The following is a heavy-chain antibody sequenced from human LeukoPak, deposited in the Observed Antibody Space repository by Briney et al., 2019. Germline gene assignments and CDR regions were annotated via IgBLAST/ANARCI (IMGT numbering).Heavy chain of an antibody. Sequence: GGSLRLSCAASGFTFSSYSMNWVRQAPGKGLEWVSSISSSSSYIYYADSVKGRFTISRDNAKNSLYLQMNSLRAEDTAVYYCARDRGTVVVPAAHIDYWGQGTLVTVSS. CDR2: ISSSSSYI. CDR3: ARDRGTVVVPAAHIDY. J-gene: IGHJ4*02. V-gene: IGHV3-21*01. D-gene: IGHD2-2*01. CDR1: GFTFSSYS.